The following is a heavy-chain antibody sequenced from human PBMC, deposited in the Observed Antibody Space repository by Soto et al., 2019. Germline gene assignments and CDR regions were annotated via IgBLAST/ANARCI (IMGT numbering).Heavy chain of an antibody. V-gene: IGHV1-69*01. CDR1: GGTFSSYA. CDR2: IIPIFGTA. CDR3: ASEDLWRRHQSGYFPY. D-gene: IGHD3-3*01. Sequence: QVQLVQSGAEVKKPGSSVKVSCKASGGTFSSYAISWVRQAPGQGLEWMGGIIPIFGTANYAQKFQGRVTITADESTSPAYMELSSLRSEDTAVYYCASEDLWRRHQSGYFPYWGQGTLVTVSS. J-gene: IGHJ4*02.